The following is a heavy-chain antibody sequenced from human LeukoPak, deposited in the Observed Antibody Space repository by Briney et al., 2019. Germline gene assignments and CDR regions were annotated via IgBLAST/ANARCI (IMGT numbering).Heavy chain of an antibody. J-gene: IGHJ3*02. D-gene: IGHD3-10*01. Sequence: PGGALRLFCGAFGFNFCCLWMSLVRQAPRKGAEGGANKKQDGREKYYVDSVKGRFTISRDNAKNSLYLQMNSLRAEDTAVYYCAKVGVGYYGSGSYYGAYAFDIWGQGTMVTVSS. CDR3: AKVGVGYYGSGSYYGAYAFDI. CDR1: GFNFCCLW. CDR2: KKQDGREK. V-gene: IGHV3-7*01.